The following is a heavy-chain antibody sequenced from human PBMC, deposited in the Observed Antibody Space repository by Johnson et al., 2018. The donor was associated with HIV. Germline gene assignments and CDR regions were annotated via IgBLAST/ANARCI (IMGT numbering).Heavy chain of an antibody. D-gene: IGHD5-18*01. J-gene: IGHJ3*02. Sequence: EVQLVESGGGVVQPGRSLRLSCAASGFTFSSFGMHWVRQAPGKGLEWVSYISSSGSTIYYADPVKGRFTISRDNAKNLVYLQMNSLRAEDTAVYYCARGPVDTAMGNDAFDIWGQGTVVTVSS. CDR2: ISSSGSTI. V-gene: IGHV3-48*04. CDR3: ARGPVDTAMGNDAFDI. CDR1: GFTFSSFG.